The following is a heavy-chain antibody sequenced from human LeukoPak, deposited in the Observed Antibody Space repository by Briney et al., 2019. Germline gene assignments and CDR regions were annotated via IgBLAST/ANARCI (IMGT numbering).Heavy chain of an antibody. V-gene: IGHV3-21*01. Sequence: KSGGSLRLSCAASGFTFSSYAMSWVRQAPGKGLEWVSSISTASSYRYYAKSVRGRFTISRDNTKNSLYLQMNSLRAEDTAIYYCARECDLTGDPLDYWGQGTLVTVSS. CDR1: GFTFSSYA. J-gene: IGHJ4*02. D-gene: IGHD7-27*01. CDR2: ISTASSYR. CDR3: ARECDLTGDPLDY.